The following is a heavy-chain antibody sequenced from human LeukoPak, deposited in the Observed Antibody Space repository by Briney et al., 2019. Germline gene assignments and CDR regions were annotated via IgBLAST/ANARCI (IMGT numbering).Heavy chain of an antibody. CDR3: ARWRDYFDY. CDR2: IYYSGGT. J-gene: IGHJ4*02. V-gene: IGHV4-59*08. D-gene: IGHD3-3*01. Sequence: SETLSLNCTVSGGSISSYYWSWIRQPPGKGLEWVGYIYYSGGTNSNPSLKSRVTISVDTSKNQFSLELSSVTAADTAVYYCARWRDYFDYWGQGTLVTVSS. CDR1: GGSISSYY.